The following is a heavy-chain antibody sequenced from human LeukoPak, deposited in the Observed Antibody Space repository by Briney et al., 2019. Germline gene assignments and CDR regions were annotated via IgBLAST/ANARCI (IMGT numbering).Heavy chain of an antibody. J-gene: IGHJ4*02. CDR1: GFTFSSYW. V-gene: IGHV3-9*01. Sequence: GGSLRLSCAASGFTFSSYWMHWVRQAPGKGLEWVSGISWNSGSIGYADSVKGRFTISRDNAKNSLYLQMNSLRAEDTALYYCAKGYGAFTVTTYVDYWGQGTLVTVSS. D-gene: IGHD4-17*01. CDR2: ISWNSGSI. CDR3: AKGYGAFTVTTYVDY.